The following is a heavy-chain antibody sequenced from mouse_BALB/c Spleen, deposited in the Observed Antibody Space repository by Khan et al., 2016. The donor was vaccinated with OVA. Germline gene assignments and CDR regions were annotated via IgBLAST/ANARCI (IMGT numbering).Heavy chain of an antibody. J-gene: IGHJ4*01. CDR3: ARSYGSWAMDY. V-gene: IGHV3-8*02. CDR2: VTYSGNT. CDR1: GDSITSGF. Sequence: VQLKQSGPSLVKPSQTLSLTCSVTGDSITSGFWNWIRKFPGNKFEYMGYVTYSGNTYYNPSLKSRISITRDTSKSQYYLQLNSATTEDTATYFCARSYGSWAMDYWGQGTSVTVSS. D-gene: IGHD1-1*01.